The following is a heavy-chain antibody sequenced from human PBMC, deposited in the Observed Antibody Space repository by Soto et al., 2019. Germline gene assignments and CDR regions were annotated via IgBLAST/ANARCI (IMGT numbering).Heavy chain of an antibody. CDR3: ARMGYGVLTGPYGMDV. D-gene: IGHD3-9*01. CDR2: IWYDGSNK. Sequence: QVQLVESGGGVVQPGRSLRLSCAASGFTFSSYGMHWVRQAPGKGLEWVAVIWYDGSNKYYADSVKGRFTISRDNSKNTLYLQMNSLGAEDTAVYYCARMGYGVLTGPYGMDVWGQGTTVTVSS. CDR1: GFTFSSYG. V-gene: IGHV3-33*01. J-gene: IGHJ6*02.